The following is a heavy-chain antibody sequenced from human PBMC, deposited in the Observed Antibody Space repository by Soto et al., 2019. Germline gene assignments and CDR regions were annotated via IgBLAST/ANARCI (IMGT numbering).Heavy chain of an antibody. D-gene: IGHD1-1*01. CDR1: GYTFTSYG. Sequence: QVHLVQSGAEVKKPGASVKVSCKASGYTFTSYGITWVRQAPGQGLEWMGWISAHNGNTDYAQKLQGRVIVTRDTSTSTAYMALRSLRSDDTAVYYCARGRYGDYWGQGARVTVSS. J-gene: IGHJ4*02. V-gene: IGHV1-18*01. CDR3: ARGRYGDY. CDR2: ISAHNGNT.